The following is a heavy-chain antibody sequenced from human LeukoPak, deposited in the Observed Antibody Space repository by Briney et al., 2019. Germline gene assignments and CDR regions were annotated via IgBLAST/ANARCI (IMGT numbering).Heavy chain of an antibody. CDR1: GDSVSSNSAA. D-gene: IGHD2-21*01. V-gene: IGHV6-1*01. J-gene: IGHJ4*02. CDR3: ARAWWWSSAPFDY. CDR2: TYYRSKWYN. Sequence: SQTLSLTCAISGDSVSSNSAAWNWIRQSPSRGLEWLGRTYYRSKWYNDYAVSVKSRITINPDTSKNQFSLKLSSVTAADTAVYYCARAWWWSSAPFDYWGQGTLVTVSS.